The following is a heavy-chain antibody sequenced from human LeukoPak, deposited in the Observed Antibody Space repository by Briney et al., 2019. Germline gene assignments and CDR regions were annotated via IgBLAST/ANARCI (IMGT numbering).Heavy chain of an antibody. J-gene: IGHJ4*02. V-gene: IGHV3-48*03. CDR3: AKDAEGVTVYHFDY. CDR1: GFTFSSYE. CDR2: ISSSGSTI. D-gene: IGHD3-16*02. Sequence: PGGSLRLSCAASGFTFSSYEMNWVRQAPGKGLEWVSYISSSGSTIYYADSVKGRFTISRDNAKNSLYLQMNSLRAEDTAIYYCAKDAEGVTVYHFDYWGQGILVTVSS.